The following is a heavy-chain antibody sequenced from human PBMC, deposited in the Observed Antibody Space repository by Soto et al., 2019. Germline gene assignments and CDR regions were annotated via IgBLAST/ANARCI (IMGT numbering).Heavy chain of an antibody. CDR1: GDSIGRFY. CDR3: ERDLSGTGLDI. D-gene: IGHD1-26*01. Sequence: QVQLHESGPGLVKPSETLSLTCNVSGDSIGRFYWSWIRQSADKGLEWIGRVYSTGGTAYNPALKGRVTISLDRSNNHVSLEMNSVTAADTAVYFCERDLSGTGLDIWGRGTRVTVSS. V-gene: IGHV4-4*07. J-gene: IGHJ6*02. CDR2: VYSTGGT.